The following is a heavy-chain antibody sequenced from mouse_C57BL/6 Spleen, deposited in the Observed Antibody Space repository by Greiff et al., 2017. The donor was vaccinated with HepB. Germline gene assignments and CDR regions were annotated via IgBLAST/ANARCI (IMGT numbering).Heavy chain of an antibody. CDR3: ANSELFFFDY. V-gene: IGHV3-6*01. J-gene: IGHJ2*01. Sequence: EVKVEESGPGLVKPSQSLSLTCSVTGYSITSGYYWNWIRQFPGNKLEWMGYISYDGSNNYNPSLKNRISITRDTSKNQFFLKLNSVTTEDTATYYCANSELFFFDYWGQGTTLTVSS. CDR1: GYSITSGYY. CDR2: ISYDGSN.